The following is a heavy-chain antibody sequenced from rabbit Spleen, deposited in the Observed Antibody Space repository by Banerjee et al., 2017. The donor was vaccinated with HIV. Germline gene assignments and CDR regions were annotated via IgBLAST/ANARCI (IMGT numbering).Heavy chain of an antibody. Sequence: QEQLVESGGGLVQPEGSLTLTCTASGFAFSSSYYMCWVRQAPGKGLEWIACIYPGSSGSTYYASWAKGRFTISKTSSTTVTLQMTSLTAADTATYFCAKDRGDLWGQGTLVTVS. J-gene: IGHJ3*01. CDR2: IYPGSSGST. CDR1: GFAFSSSYY. CDR3: AKDRGDL. V-gene: IGHV1S45*01.